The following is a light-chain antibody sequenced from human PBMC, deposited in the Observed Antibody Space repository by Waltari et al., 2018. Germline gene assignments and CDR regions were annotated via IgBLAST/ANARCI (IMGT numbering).Light chain of an antibody. CDR2: GAS. Sequence: EIVMTQSPATLSVSPGESATLSCRASQSIRSNLAWYQQKPGQAPRLLIYGASTRATGVPARFSGSGSGTEFALTISGLQADDFATYFCQHFNSYPFIFGRGTKLEIK. J-gene: IGKJ2*01. CDR3: QHFNSYPFI. CDR1: QSIRSN. V-gene: IGKV3-15*01.